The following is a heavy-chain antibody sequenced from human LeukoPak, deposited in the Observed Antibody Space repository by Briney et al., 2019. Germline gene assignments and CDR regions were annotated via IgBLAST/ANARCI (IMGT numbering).Heavy chain of an antibody. CDR2: INHSGST. CDR3: ARRVGRYFGERAYYYYYMDV. Sequence: PGGSLRLSCAASGFTFSTFAMIWVGQPPGKGLEWIGEINHSGSTKYNPSLKSRVTISVDTSKNQFSLKLSSVTAADTAVYYCARRVGRYFGERAYYYYYMDVWGKGTTVTISS. CDR1: GFTFSTFA. V-gene: IGHV4-34*01. J-gene: IGHJ6*03. D-gene: IGHD3-10*01.